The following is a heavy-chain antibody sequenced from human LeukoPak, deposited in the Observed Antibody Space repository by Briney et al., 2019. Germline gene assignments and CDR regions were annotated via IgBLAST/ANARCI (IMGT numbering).Heavy chain of an antibody. D-gene: IGHD6-13*01. CDR2: ISAYNGNT. Sequence: ASVKVSCKASGFTFTSYGISWVRQAPGQGREWMGWISAYNGNTNYAQKLQGRVTMTTDTSTSTAYMELRSLRSDDTAVYYCARSEGGISWRGYEDYWGQRTLVTVSS. CDR3: ARSEGGISWRGYEDY. CDR1: GFTFTSYG. J-gene: IGHJ4*02. V-gene: IGHV1-18*01.